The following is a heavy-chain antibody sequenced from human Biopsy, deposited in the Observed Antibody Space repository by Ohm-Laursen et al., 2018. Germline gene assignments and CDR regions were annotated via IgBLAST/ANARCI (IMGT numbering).Heavy chain of an antibody. V-gene: IGHV4-61*03. Sequence: SETLSLTCSVSAASVSGGTFFWSWLRPPPGKGLEWIGRIYPGGGTIYNPSLKSRVTMSVDTSKNHFSLNLNSVTAADTAVYYCAGIVLGPTNDAFDIWGQGTMVTVSS. CDR1: AASVSGGTFF. CDR2: IYPGGGT. D-gene: IGHD1-26*01. CDR3: AGIVLGPTNDAFDI. J-gene: IGHJ3*02.